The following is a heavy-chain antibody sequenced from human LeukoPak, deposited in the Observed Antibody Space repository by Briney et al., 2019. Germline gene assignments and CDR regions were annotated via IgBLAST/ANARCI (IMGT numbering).Heavy chain of an antibody. CDR3: ANLPYGDPRDYYYYYMDV. Sequence: GSLRLSCAASGFTFRSYVMSWVRQAPGKRLEWVSVISGSGGSTYYADSVKGRFTISRDNSKNTLYLQMNSLRAEDTAVYYCANLPYGDPRDYYYYYMDVWGKGTTVTVSS. V-gene: IGHV3-23*01. J-gene: IGHJ6*03. CDR1: GFTFRSYV. CDR2: ISGSGGST. D-gene: IGHD4-17*01.